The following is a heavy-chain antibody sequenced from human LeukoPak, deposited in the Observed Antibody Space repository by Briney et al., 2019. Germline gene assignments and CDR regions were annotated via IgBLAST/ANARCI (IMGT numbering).Heavy chain of an antibody. CDR1: GFTFSSYV. V-gene: IGHV3-30*18. J-gene: IGHJ4*02. Sequence: GGSLRLSCAASGFTFSSYVMHWVRQAPGKGLEWVAVISYDGSNKYYADSVKGRFTISRDNSKDTLYLQMNSLRAEDTAVYYCAKDFSRGYSYGYLDYWGQGTLVTVSS. D-gene: IGHD5-18*01. CDR3: AKDFSRGYSYGYLDY. CDR2: ISYDGSNK.